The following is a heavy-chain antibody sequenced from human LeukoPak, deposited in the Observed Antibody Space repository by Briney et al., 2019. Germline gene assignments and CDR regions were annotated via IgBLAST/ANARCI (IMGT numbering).Heavy chain of an antibody. D-gene: IGHD6-19*01. CDR2: IKQGGSEK. J-gene: IGHJ5*02. CDR1: GFTFRSYW. CDR3: ARRLEQWRSNWFDP. Sequence: GGSLRLSCAASGFTFRSYWMSWVRQAPGKGLEWVANIKQGGSEKYCVDSVKGGFTISRDNAKQTLYLQINSLRAEDTAVYSCARRLEQWRSNWFDPWGQGTLVTVSS. V-gene: IGHV3-7*01.